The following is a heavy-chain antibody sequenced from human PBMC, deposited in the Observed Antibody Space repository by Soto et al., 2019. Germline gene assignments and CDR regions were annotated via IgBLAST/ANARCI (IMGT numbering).Heavy chain of an antibody. CDR1: GFTFSSYS. V-gene: IGHV3-21*01. CDR3: ARAIDYGDYGSGY. D-gene: IGHD4-17*01. Sequence: EVQLVESGGGLVKPGGSLRLSCAASGFTFSSYSMNWVRQAPGKGLEWVSSISSSSSYIYYADSVKGRFTISRDNAKNSLYLQINSLRAEDTAVYYCARAIDYGDYGSGYWGQGTLVTVSS. J-gene: IGHJ4*02. CDR2: ISSSSSYI.